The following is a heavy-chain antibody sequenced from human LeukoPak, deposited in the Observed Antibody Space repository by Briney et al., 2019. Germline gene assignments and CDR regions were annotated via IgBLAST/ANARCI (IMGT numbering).Heavy chain of an antibody. CDR3: AGFFYDNSGDAFDI. Sequence: SVKVSCKASGGSFTFTSHAISWVRQAPGQGLEWMGGIIPIYGSATYAQKFQGRVTITSDESTRTVYMELRSLRPEDSAVHYCAGFFYDNSGDAFDIWGQGTMVTVSS. CDR2: IIPIYGSA. D-gene: IGHD3-22*01. V-gene: IGHV1-69*13. CDR1: GGSFTFTSHA. J-gene: IGHJ3*02.